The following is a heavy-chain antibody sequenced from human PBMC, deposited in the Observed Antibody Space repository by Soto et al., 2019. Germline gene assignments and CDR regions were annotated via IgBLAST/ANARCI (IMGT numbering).Heavy chain of an antibody. CDR1: GYTFTSYA. CDR3: ARVDHMTTIYYFDY. CDR2: INAGNGNT. J-gene: IGHJ4*02. D-gene: IGHD4-17*01. Sequence: ASVKVSCKASGYTFTSYAMHWVRQAPGQRLEWMGWINAGNGNTKYSQKFQGRVTITRDTSASTAYMELSSLRSEDTAVYYCARVDHMTTIYYFDYWGQGTLVTVSS. V-gene: IGHV1-3*01.